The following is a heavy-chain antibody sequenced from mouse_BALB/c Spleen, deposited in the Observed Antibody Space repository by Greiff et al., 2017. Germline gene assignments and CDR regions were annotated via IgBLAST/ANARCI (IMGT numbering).Heavy chain of an antibody. CDR1: GFTFSSYA. V-gene: IGHV5-9-4*01. Sequence: EVQRVESGGGLVKPGGSLKLSCAASGFTFSSYAMSWVRQSPEKRLEWVAEISSGGSYTYYPDTVTGRFTISRDNAKNTLYLEMSSLRSEDTAMYYCARDGILDYWGQGTSVTVSS. CDR2: ISSGGSYT. J-gene: IGHJ4*01. CDR3: ARDGILDY.